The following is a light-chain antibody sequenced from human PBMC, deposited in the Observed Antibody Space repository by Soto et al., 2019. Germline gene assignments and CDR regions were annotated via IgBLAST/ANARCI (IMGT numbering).Light chain of an antibody. Sequence: QSALTQPASVSGSPGQSITISCTGTSSDVGGYNYVSWYQQHPGKAPKLMIYEVSNRPSGVSNRFSGSMSGNTASLTISGLQAEDEADYYCSSYTSSSTLGYVFGTGTKLTVL. CDR1: SSDVGGYNY. V-gene: IGLV2-14*01. J-gene: IGLJ1*01. CDR3: SSYTSSSTLGYV. CDR2: EVS.